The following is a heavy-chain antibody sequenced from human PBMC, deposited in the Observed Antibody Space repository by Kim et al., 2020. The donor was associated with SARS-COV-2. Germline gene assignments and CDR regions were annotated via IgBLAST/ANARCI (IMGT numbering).Heavy chain of an antibody. CDR2: ISYDGSNK. J-gene: IGHJ4*02. D-gene: IGHD2-15*01. CDR3: ASPFSWVTPDSGY. Sequence: GGSLRLSCAASGFTFSSYGMHWVRQAPGKGLEWVAVISYDGSNKYYADSVKGRFTISRDNSNNTLYLQMNSLRAEDTAVYYCASPFSWVTPDSGYWGQGT. CDR1: GFTFSSYG. V-gene: IGHV3-33*05.